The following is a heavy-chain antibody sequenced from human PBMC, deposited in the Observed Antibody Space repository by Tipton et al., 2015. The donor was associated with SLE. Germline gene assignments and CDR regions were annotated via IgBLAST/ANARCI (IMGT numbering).Heavy chain of an antibody. Sequence: TLSLTCTVSGGSISSHYWSWIRQPPGKALEWIGYIYYSGNTNYNPSLKRRATISVDTSKNQFSLKLSSVTAADTAVYYCARDPRRDIAAAGVPRYWGQGTLVTVSS. CDR3: ARDPRRDIAAAGVPRY. V-gene: IGHV4-59*11. D-gene: IGHD6-13*01. J-gene: IGHJ4*02. CDR1: GGSISSHY. CDR2: IYYSGNT.